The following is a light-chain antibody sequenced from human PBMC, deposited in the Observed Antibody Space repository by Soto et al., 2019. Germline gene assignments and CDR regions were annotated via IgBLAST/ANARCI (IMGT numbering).Light chain of an antibody. V-gene: IGKV3-20*01. CDR2: AAS. CDR3: QQQGT. CDR1: RFLSSSY. Sequence: EIVLTQSPGPLSLSPGQRATLSCRASRFLSSSYVVWYQQKPRQAPRLLIYAASRRATGIPDRFSGSGSATEYTLTISRLEPEDSAVYYCQQQGTFGQGTKLESK. J-gene: IGKJ2*01.